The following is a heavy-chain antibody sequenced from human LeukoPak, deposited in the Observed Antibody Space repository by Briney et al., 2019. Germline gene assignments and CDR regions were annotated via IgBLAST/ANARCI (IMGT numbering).Heavy chain of an antibody. CDR3: ARPEYSHDAFDI. D-gene: IGHD5-12*01. Sequence: GGSLRLSCGAFGFTFSDYSMNWVRQAPGKGLEWVSSVSRSSNYIYYADSVKGRFTISRDNAKNSLYLQMNSLRAEDTAVYYCARPEYSHDAFDIWGQGTMVTVSS. V-gene: IGHV3-21*01. CDR2: VSRSSNYI. J-gene: IGHJ3*02. CDR1: GFTFSDYS.